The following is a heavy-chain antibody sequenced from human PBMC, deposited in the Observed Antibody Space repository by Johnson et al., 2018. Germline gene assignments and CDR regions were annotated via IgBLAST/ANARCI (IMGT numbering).Heavy chain of an antibody. CDR2: ISNSSSYI. Sequence: VQLVESGGGLVKPGGSLRLSCAASGFTFSSYSMNWVRQAPGKGLEWVSSISNSSSYIYYADSVKGRFTISRDNAKNSLYLQMNSLRAEDTAVYYCARGSIRIVATITPSGDVWGQGTTVTVSS. CDR1: GFTFSSYS. CDR3: ARGSIRIVATITPSGDV. D-gene: IGHD5-12*01. J-gene: IGHJ6*02. V-gene: IGHV3-21*01.